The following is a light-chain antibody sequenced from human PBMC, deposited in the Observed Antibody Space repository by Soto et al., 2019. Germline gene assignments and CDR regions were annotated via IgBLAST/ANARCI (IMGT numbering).Light chain of an antibody. V-gene: IGKV4-1*01. CDR3: HQYYDTPHT. CDR2: WAS. J-gene: IGKJ2*01. CDR1: QSVLYNSNNRNY. Sequence: DIVMTQSPDSLAVSLGERATINCKSSQSVLYNSNNRNYLAWYQQKPRQPPKLLIYWASARESGVPDRFSGSGSGTDFTLTISSLQAEDVAVYFCHQYYDTPHTFGQGTKLEI.